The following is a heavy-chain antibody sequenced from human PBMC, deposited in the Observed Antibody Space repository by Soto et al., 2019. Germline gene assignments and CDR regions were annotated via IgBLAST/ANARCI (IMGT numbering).Heavy chain of an antibody. V-gene: IGHV2-5*02. CDR2: IYWDDDK. D-gene: IGHD3-3*01. Sequence: QITLKESGPTLVKPTQTLTLTCTFSGFSLSTSGVGVGWIRQPPGKALEWLALIYWDDDKRYSPSLKSRLTNTNETSKSQVALTMTNMDPVDTDTYDCAHRRNGGFLEWLYRHDALDISGQGKKDTVSS. J-gene: IGHJ3*02. CDR1: GFSLSTSGVG. CDR3: AHRRNGGFLEWLYRHDALDI.